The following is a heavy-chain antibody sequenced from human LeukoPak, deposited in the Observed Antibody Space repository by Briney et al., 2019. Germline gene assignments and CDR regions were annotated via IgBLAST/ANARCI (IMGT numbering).Heavy chain of an antibody. CDR2: IIPIFGTA. D-gene: IGHD2-2*01. V-gene: IGHV1-69*01. CDR1: GGTFSSYA. J-gene: IGHJ6*02. CDR3: ARRIVVPATYYYYYYGMGV. Sequence: SVTVSCKASGGTFSSYAISWVRQAPGQGLEWMGGIIPIFGTANYAQKFQGRVTITADESTSTAYMELSSLRSEDTAVYYCARRIVVPATYYYYYYGMGVWSQGTTVTVSS.